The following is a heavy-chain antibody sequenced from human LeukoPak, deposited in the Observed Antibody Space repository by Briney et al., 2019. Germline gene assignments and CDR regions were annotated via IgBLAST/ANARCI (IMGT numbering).Heavy chain of an antibody. Sequence: GASVKVSCKASGYTFTSYGISWVRQAPGQGLEWMGWISAYNGNTNYAQKLQGRVTITADESTSTAYMELSSLRSEDTAVYYCARVALGRRWLQTSYYYGMDVWGQGTTVTVSS. CDR2: ISAYNGNT. CDR3: ARVALGRRWLQTSYYYGMDV. J-gene: IGHJ6*02. V-gene: IGHV1-18*01. CDR1: GYTFTSYG. D-gene: IGHD5-24*01.